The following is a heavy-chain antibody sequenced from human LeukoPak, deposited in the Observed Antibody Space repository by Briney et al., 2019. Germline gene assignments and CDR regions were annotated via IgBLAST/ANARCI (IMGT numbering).Heavy chain of an antibody. CDR3: ARDHIVVVPAATDY. V-gene: IGHV1-18*01. Sequence: ASVKVSCKASGYAFTSYGISWVRQAPGQGLEWMGWISTYNGNTNYAQKLQGRVTMTTDTSTSTAYMELRSLRSDDTAVYYAARDHIVVVPAATDYSGQGTLVTVS. D-gene: IGHD2-2*01. CDR1: GYAFTSYG. J-gene: IGHJ4*02. CDR2: ISTYNGNT.